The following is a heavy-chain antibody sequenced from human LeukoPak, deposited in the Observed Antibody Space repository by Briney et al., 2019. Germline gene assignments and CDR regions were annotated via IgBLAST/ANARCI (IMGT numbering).Heavy chain of an antibody. D-gene: IGHD5-12*01. V-gene: IGHV4-31*03. J-gene: IGHJ4*02. CDR3: ARDYSGYGKADY. CDR2: IYYTGST. CDR1: GGSITSGGFC. Sequence: SETLSLTCTVSGGSITSGGFCWSWVRQHPGKGLEWMGHIYYTGSTYYNPSLKSRVIMSVDTSRNQFSLKLSSVTAADTAVYYCARDYSGYGKADYWGQGTLVTVSS.